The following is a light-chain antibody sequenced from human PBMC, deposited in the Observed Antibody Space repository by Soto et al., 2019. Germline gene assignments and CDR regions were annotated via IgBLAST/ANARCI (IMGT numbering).Light chain of an antibody. Sequence: DIQMTQSPSSLSASVGDRVTLTCRASQGISGWLAWYQQKPGKAPKLLISAASRLQSGVPSRFSGSESGTDFTLTISSLQPEDFATYHCQQGNSFPLTFGQGTKVEIK. J-gene: IGKJ1*01. V-gene: IGKV1-12*01. CDR2: AAS. CDR3: QQGNSFPLT. CDR1: QGISGW.